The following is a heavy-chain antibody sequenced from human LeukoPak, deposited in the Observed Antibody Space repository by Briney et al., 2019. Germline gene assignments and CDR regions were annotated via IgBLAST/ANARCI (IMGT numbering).Heavy chain of an antibody. D-gene: IGHD2/OR15-2a*01. CDR1: GFTSSSYE. CDR2: IAIGGGANR. Sequence: GSLRLSFAASGFTSSSYEMNWVRQAPGKGLEWVSYIAIGGGANRFYSESVKGRFTISRDNAKNSLYLHMNSLRAEDTGVYYCARIGTTTRGPAGLDVWGQGTTVTVSS. J-gene: IGHJ6*02. CDR3: ARIGTTTRGPAGLDV. V-gene: IGHV3-48*03.